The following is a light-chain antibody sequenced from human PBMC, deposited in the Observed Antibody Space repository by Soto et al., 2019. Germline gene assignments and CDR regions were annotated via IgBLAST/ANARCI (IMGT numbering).Light chain of an antibody. Sequence: DIQLTQSASSLSASVGDRVTITCQASQVITNYLNWYQQKPGKAPKLLIYDISTLEIGVPSRFSGSGSGTDFTFTITGLQPEDIATYYCQKSQGTFGQGTKVEIK. V-gene: IGKV1-33*01. CDR3: QKSQGT. CDR1: QVITNY. J-gene: IGKJ1*01. CDR2: DIS.